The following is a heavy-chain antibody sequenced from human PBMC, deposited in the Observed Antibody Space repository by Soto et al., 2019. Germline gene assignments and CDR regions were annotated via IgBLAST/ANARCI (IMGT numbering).Heavy chain of an antibody. D-gene: IGHD2-21*02. CDR1: GFTFSSYA. CDR2: ISGSGGST. V-gene: IGHV3-23*01. J-gene: IGHJ6*02. Sequence: GGSLRLSCAASGFTFSSYAMSWVRQAPGKGLEWVSAISGSGGSTYYADSVKGRFTISRDNSKNTLYLQMNSLRAEDTAVYYCAKWPNGDGHYYYYYGMDVWGQGTTVTVSS. CDR3: AKWPNGDGHYYYYYGMDV.